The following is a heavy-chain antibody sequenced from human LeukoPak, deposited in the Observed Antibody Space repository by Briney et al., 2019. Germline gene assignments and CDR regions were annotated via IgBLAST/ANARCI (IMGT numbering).Heavy chain of an antibody. Sequence: GRSLRLSCAASGFTFSSYGMHWVRQAPGKGLEWVAVIWYDGSNKYYADSVKGRFTISRDSSENTLYLQMNSLTAEDTAVYYCARDFSFYEDYWGQGTLVTVSS. D-gene: IGHD3-3*01. V-gene: IGHV3-33*01. CDR1: GFTFSSYG. J-gene: IGHJ4*02. CDR2: IWYDGSNK. CDR3: ARDFSFYEDY.